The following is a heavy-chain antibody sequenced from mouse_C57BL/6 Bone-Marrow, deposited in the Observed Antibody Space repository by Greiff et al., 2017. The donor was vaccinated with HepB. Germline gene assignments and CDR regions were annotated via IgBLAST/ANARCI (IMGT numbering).Heavy chain of an antibody. V-gene: IGHV1-18*01. CDR1: GYTFTDYN. Sequence: VQLQRSGPELVKPGASVKIPCKASGYTFTDYNMDWVKQSHGKSLEWIGDINPNNGGTIYNQKFKGKATLTVDKSSSTAYMESRSLTSEDTAVYYCARSPVYYAMDYWGQGTSVTVSS. CDR2: INPNNGGT. CDR3: ARSPVYYAMDY. J-gene: IGHJ4*01.